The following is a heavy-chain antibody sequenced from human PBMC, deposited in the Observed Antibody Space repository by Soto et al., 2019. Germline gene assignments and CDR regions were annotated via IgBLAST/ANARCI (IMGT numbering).Heavy chain of an antibody. D-gene: IGHD5-12*01. CDR2: IKQDGSEK. CDR3: ARGPYSGYDWDYFDY. CDR1: GFTFSSYW. J-gene: IGHJ4*02. Sequence: PGGSLRLSCAASGFTFSSYWMSWVRQAPGKGLEWVANIKQDGSEKYYVDSVKGRFTISRDNAKNSLYLQMNSLRAEDTAVYYCARGPYSGYDWDYFDYWGQGTLVTVSS. V-gene: IGHV3-7*04.